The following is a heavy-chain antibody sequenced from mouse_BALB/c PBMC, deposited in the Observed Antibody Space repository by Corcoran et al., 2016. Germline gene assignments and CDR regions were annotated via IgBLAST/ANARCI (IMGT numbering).Heavy chain of an antibody. CDR2: IDPANGNT. CDR1: GFNIKDTY. CDR3: VRSYYGHYFDY. Sequence: EVQLQQSGAELVKPGASVKLSCTASGFNIKDTYMHWVKQRPEQGLEWIGRIDPANGNTKYDPKFQGKATITADTSSNTAYLQLSSLTSEDTAVYYCVRSYYGHYFDYWGQGTTLTVSS. D-gene: IGHD1-2*01. V-gene: IGHV14-3*02. J-gene: IGHJ2*01.